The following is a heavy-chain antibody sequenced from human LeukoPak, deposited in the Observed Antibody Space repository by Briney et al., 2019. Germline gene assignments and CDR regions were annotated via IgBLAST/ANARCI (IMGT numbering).Heavy chain of an antibody. D-gene: IGHD3-3*01. V-gene: IGHV3-20*04. Sequence: PGGSLRLSCAASGFTFSSYAMSWVRQAPGKGLEWVSGINWNGGSTGYADSVKGRFTISRDNAKNSLYLQMNSLRAEDTALYYCARVSAGSDRRFLEWSRGFDPWGQGTLVTVSS. CDR2: INWNGGST. CDR1: GFTFSSYA. J-gene: IGHJ5*02. CDR3: ARVSAGSDRRFLEWSRGFDP.